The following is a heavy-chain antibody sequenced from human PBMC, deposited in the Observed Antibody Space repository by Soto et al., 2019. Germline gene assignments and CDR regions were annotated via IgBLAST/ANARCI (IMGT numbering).Heavy chain of an antibody. Sequence: PSETLSLTCTVSGCSISSGDYYWSWIRQPPGKGLEWIGYIYYSGSTYYNPSLKRRVTISVDTSKNQFSLKLSSVTAADTAVYYCARERPDGARLDPWGQGTLVTVSS. J-gene: IGHJ5*02. D-gene: IGHD6-6*01. V-gene: IGHV4-30-4*02. CDR3: ARERPDGARLDP. CDR1: GCSISSGDYY. CDR2: IYYSGST.